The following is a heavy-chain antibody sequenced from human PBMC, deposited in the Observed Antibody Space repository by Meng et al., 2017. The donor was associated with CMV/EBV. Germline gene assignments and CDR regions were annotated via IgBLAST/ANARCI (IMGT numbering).Heavy chain of an antibody. V-gene: IGHV1-69*12. CDR3: ARMPRDGYNYIDY. J-gene: IGHJ4*02. CDR2: IIPIFGTA. CDR1: GGTFSSYA. D-gene: IGHD5-24*01. Sequence: QVQLVQPGAEVNKSAASVKFSCKASGGTFSSYAISWVRQAPGQGLEWMGGIIPIFGTANYAQKFQGRVTITADESTSTAYMELSSLRSEDTAVYYCARMPRDGYNYIDYWGQGTLVTVSS.